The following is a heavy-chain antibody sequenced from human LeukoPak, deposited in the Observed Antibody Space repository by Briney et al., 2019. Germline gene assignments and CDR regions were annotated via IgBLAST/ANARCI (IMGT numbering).Heavy chain of an antibody. CDR1: GGSISSNH. CDR3: ARRIAAADSFDI. V-gene: IGHV4-59*01. Sequence: PSETLSLTCTVSGGSISSNHWSWIRQPPGKGLEWIAYINYSGSTNYKSSLKSRVTISVDTSKNQFSLKLSSVTAADTAFYYCARRIAAADSFDIWGQGRMVTVSS. CDR2: INYSGST. J-gene: IGHJ3*02. D-gene: IGHD6-13*01.